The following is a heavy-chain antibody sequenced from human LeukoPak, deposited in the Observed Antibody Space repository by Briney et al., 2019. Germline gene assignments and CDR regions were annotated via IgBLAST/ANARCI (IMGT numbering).Heavy chain of an antibody. D-gene: IGHD5-24*01. Sequence: GGSLRLSCAASGFTFSSYSMNWVRQAPGKGLEWVSSISSSRSYIYYADSVKGRFTISRDNAKNSLYLQMNSLRAEDTAVYYCAREERDGYNYYWYFDLWGRGTLVTVSS. CDR1: GFTFSSYS. V-gene: IGHV3-21*01. CDR2: ISSSRSYI. CDR3: AREERDGYNYYWYFDL. J-gene: IGHJ2*01.